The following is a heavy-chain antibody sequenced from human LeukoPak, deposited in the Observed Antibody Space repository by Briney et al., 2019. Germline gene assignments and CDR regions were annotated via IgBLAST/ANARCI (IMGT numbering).Heavy chain of an antibody. CDR3: ARRGVAARRGSRWFDP. J-gene: IGHJ5*02. CDR1: GGSISTSTNY. D-gene: IGHD6-6*01. Sequence: SETLSLTCAVSGGSISTSTNYWDWIRQPPGKGLEWIGSHYYSGNTDYNPSLKSRVTISVDMSKNQFSLKLKSVTAADTAVYYCARRGVAARRGSRWFDPWGQGTLVTVSS. V-gene: IGHV4-39*01. CDR2: HYYSGNT.